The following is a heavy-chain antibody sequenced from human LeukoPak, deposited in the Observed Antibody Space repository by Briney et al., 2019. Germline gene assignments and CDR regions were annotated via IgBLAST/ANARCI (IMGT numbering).Heavy chain of an antibody. D-gene: IGHD3-22*01. J-gene: IGHJ4*02. V-gene: IGHV1-46*01. CDR2: INPSGGST. CDR1: GYTFTSYY. CDR3: ARGGDQNYYDSSGYYSQGY. Sequence: ASVKVSCKASGYTFTSYYMHWVRRAPGQGLEWMGVINPSGGSTSHAQKFQGRVTMTRDTSTSTVYMELSSLRSEDTAVYYCARGGDQNYYDSSGYYSQGYWGQGTLVTVSS.